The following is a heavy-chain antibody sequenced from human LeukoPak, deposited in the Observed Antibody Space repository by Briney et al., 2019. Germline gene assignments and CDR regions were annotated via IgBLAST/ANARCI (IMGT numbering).Heavy chain of an antibody. CDR1: GFTFDTFY. V-gene: IGHV3-21*01. CDR3: ARSYGNKWSDDFFDY. J-gene: IGHJ4*02. Sequence: GGSLRLSCVASGFTFDTFYMNRVRQAPGKGLEWVSSISGNSNYIFDADSVKGRFTISRDNAKNSLYLQIHSLRAEDTAVYYCARSYGNKWSDDFFDYWGQGTLVTVSS. D-gene: IGHD5-24*01. CDR2: ISGNSNYI.